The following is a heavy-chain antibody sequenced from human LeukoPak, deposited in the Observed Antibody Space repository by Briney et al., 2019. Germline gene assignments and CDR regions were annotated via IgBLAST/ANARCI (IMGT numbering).Heavy chain of an antibody. CDR2: ISGSGGST. Sequence: GASLRLSCAASGFTVSSYAMSWVRQAPGKGLEWVSAISGSGGSTYYADSVKGRFTISRDNSKNTLYLQMNSLRAEDTAVYYCAKWNKRWLQLSFLDYWGQGTLVTVSS. CDR3: AKWNKRWLQLSFLDY. J-gene: IGHJ4*02. CDR1: GFTVSSYA. D-gene: IGHD5-24*01. V-gene: IGHV3-23*01.